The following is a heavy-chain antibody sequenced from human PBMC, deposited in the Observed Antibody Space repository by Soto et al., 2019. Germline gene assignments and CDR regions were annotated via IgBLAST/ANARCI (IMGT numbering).Heavy chain of an antibody. J-gene: IGHJ4*02. CDR3: ARIGDSGYDRGFDY. CDR2: ISYDGSNK. V-gene: IGHV3-30-3*01. D-gene: IGHD5-12*01. CDR1: GFTFSSYA. Sequence: QVQLVESGGGVVQPGRSLRLSCAASGFTFSSYAMHWVRQAPGKGLEWVAVISYDGSNKYYADSVKGRFTISRDNSKNTPYLQMNSMRAEDTAVYYCARIGDSGYDRGFDYWGQGTLVTVSS.